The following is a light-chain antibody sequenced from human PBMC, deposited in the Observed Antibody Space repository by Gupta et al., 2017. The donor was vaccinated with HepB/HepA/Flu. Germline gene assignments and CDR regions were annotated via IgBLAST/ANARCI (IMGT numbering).Light chain of an antibody. V-gene: IGLV2-14*01. J-gene: IGLJ3*02. CDR2: DVG. CDR3: SSYTSSSTRV. CDR1: SSDIGGYNY. Sequence: ALPPPAPVSGAPGQPITTSCTGASSDIGGYNYVSWYQQHPGNAPKLIIYDVGYRPSGISNRFSGSKSGNTAFLTISGLQAEDDSDYYCSSYTSSSTRVFGGGTKLTVL.